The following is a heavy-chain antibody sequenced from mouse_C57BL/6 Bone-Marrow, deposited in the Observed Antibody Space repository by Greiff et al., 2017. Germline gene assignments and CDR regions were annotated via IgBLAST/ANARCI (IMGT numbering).Heavy chain of an antibody. CDR2: INPNYGTT. J-gene: IGHJ1*03. Sequence: EVKLMESGPELVKPGASVKISCKASGYSFTDYNMNWVKQSNGKSLEWIGVINPNYGTTSYNQKFKGKATLTVDQSSSTAYMQLNSLTSEDSAVXYCAREVSKGSYWYFDVWGTGTTVTVSS. D-gene: IGHD2-5*01. V-gene: IGHV1-39*01. CDR1: GYSFTDYN. CDR3: AREVSKGSYWYFDV.